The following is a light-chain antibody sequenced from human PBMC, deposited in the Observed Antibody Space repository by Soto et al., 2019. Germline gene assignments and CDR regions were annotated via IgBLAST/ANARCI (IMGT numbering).Light chain of an antibody. CDR1: SPNVGTNP. Sequence: QSALTQPPSASGTPGQTVTISCSISSPNVGTNPVAWYQQLPGTAPKLLIYTNSQRPLGGPVRFSGSKSGTSASLAISGLQSEDEGDYYCATWDDNVYVFGTGTKVTVL. J-gene: IGLJ1*01. CDR3: ATWDDNVYV. CDR2: TNS. V-gene: IGLV1-44*01.